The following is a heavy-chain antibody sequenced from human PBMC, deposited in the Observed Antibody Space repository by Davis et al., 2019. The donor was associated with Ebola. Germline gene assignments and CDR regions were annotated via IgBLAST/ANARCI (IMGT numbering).Heavy chain of an antibody. V-gene: IGHV4-59*04. D-gene: IGHD6-19*01. CDR2: IYHSGST. J-gene: IGHJ4*02. Sequence: PSETLSLTCTVSGGSISSYYWSWIRQPPGKGLEWIGEIYHSGSTNYSPSLKSRVTISVDTSKNQFSLKLTSLTAADTALYYCFCGYSSGWYEGNWGQGTLVTVSS. CDR3: FCGYSSGWYEGN. CDR1: GGSISSYY.